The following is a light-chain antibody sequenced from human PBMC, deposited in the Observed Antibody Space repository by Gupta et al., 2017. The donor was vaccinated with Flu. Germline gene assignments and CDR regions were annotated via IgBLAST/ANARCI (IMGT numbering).Light chain of an antibody. CDR1: QSISGY. CDR2: ATT. V-gene: IGKV1-39*01. Sequence: DIQMTQSPSSLSASVGDIITSTCRASQSISGYLNWEQKKPGKAPKLLIYATTRFPRGVTSRFCGCGEGKDFTLTSSMRQEEDCENYYLQHSYTIPLFGWGTKVEIK. J-gene: IGKJ4*01. CDR3: QHSYTIPL.